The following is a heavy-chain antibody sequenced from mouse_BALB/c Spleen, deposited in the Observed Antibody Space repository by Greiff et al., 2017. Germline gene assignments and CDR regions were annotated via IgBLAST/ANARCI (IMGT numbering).Heavy chain of an antibody. CDR2: ISSGSSTI. D-gene: IGHD2-2*01. CDR3: AREGLRRGYYAMDY. J-gene: IGHJ4*01. V-gene: IGHV5-17*02. Sequence: EVKLVESGGGLVQPGGSRKLSCAASGFTFSSFGMHWVRQAPEKGLEWVAYISSGSSTIYYADTVKGRFTISRDNPKNTLFLQMTSLRSEDTAMYYCAREGLRRGYYAMDYWGQGTSVTVSS. CDR1: GFTFSSFG.